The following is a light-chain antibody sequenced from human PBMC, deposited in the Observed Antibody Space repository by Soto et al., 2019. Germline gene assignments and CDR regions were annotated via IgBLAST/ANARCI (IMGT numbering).Light chain of an antibody. Sequence: QSALTQPASVSGSPGQSITISCTGTSSDVGGYKYVSWYQQHPGKAPKLMIYEVSNRPSAVSSRFSGSKSGNTASLTISGLQAEDEADYYCNSYTSSSTHVFGTGTKLTVL. J-gene: IGLJ1*01. V-gene: IGLV2-14*01. CDR3: NSYTSSSTHV. CDR1: SSDVGGYKY. CDR2: EVS.